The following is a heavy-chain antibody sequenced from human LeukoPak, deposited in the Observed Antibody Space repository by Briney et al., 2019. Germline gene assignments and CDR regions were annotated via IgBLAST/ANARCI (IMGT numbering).Heavy chain of an antibody. J-gene: IGHJ5*02. Sequence: GGSLRLSCAASGFTFSSYGMNWVRQAPGKGLEWISYISSTTSTIYYADSVKGRFTISRDNAKNSLYLQMNSLRAEDTAVYYCARDVTYYGTDWFDPWGQGTLVTVSS. CDR3: ARDVTYYGTDWFDP. V-gene: IGHV3-48*04. CDR2: ISSTTSTI. CDR1: GFTFSSYG. D-gene: IGHD4-17*01.